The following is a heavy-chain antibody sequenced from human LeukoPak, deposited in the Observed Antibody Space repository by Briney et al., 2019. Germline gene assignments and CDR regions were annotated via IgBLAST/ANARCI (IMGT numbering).Heavy chain of an antibody. CDR2: IGSSGSYI. Sequence: GGSLRLSCEVSGFTFSSYHMNWVRQAPGKGLEWVSSIGSSGSYIYYADSLTGRFTISRDNAKNSLYLQMNSLRAEDTAMYYCARRATTERGHSYGLDFWGQEPWSPSPQ. D-gene: IGHD5-18*01. CDR3: ARRATTERGHSYGLDF. CDR1: GFTFSSYH. J-gene: IGHJ4*01. V-gene: IGHV3-21*01.